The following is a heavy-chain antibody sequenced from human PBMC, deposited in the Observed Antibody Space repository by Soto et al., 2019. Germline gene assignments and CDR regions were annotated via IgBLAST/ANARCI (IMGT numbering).Heavy chain of an antibody. CDR1: GYSFTSYW. D-gene: IGHD3-16*01. Sequence: PGESLKISCKGSGYSFTSYWISWVRQMPGKGLEWMGRIDPSDSYTNYSPSFQGHVTISADKSINTAYLQWTSLKASDTAIYYCARHDGGRFYYYYGMDIWRQGTAVTVPS. CDR3: ARHDGGRFYYYYGMDI. CDR2: IDPSDSYT. V-gene: IGHV5-10-1*01. J-gene: IGHJ6*02.